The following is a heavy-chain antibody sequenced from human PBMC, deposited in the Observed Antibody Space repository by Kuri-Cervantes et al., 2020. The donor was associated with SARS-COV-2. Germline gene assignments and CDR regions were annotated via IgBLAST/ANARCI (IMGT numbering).Heavy chain of an antibody. Sequence: ASVKVSCKASGYTFTGYYMHWVRQAPGQGLEWMGWINPNSGGTNYAQKFQGRVTMTEDTSTDTAYMELSSLRSEDTAVYYCATAPAVVAANWFDPWGQGTLVTVSS. CDR2: INPNSGGT. J-gene: IGHJ5*02. V-gene: IGHV1-2*02. CDR3: ATAPAVVAANWFDP. CDR1: GYTFTGYY. D-gene: IGHD2-15*01.